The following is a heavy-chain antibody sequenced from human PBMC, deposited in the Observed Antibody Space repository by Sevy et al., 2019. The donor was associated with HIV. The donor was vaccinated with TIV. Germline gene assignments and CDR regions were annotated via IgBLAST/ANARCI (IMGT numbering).Heavy chain of an antibody. CDR1: GYSFTSSW. V-gene: IGHV5-51*01. CDR2: IYTTDSDA. Sequence: GESLKISCKASGYSFTSSWIGWVRQMPGKGLEWMGIIYTTDSDARYSPSFEGQVTSSVDRSISTANLQWSSLKASDTAKNSCARRGASGGWYHFDYWGQGTLVTVSS. D-gene: IGHD6-19*01. CDR3: ARRGASGGWYHFDY. J-gene: IGHJ4*02.